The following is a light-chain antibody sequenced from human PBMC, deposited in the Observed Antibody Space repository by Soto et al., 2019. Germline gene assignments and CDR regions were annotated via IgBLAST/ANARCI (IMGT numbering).Light chain of an antibody. CDR1: SSNIGSNY. CDR2: RNN. V-gene: IGLV1-47*01. Sequence: QSVLTQPPSASGTPGQRVTISCSGSSSNIGSNYVYWYQQLPGTAPKLLIYRNNQRPSGVPDRFSGSKSGTSASLAISGLRSEDEADYYCAAGVFGTWTKVTVL. J-gene: IGLJ1*01. CDR3: AAGV.